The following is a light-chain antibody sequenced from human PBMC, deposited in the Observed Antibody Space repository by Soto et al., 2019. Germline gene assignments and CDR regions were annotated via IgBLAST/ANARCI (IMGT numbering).Light chain of an antibody. Sequence: EIVMTQSPATLSLSPGERAALSCRASQSINSELAWYQQKPGQPPRLLIYGASTRATGVPARFTGSESGSDFTLTNSGLQSEDFAFYYCKQCQNWPLTFGGGTRLEI. J-gene: IGKJ2*01. CDR3: KQCQNWPLT. V-gene: IGKV3-15*01. CDR1: QSINSE. CDR2: GAS.